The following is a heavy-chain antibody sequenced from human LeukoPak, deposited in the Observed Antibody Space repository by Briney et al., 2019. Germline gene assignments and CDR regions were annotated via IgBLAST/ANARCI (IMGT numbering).Heavy chain of an antibody. D-gene: IGHD5-24*01. Sequence: ASVKVSCKASGYTFTSYGISWVRQAPGQGLEWMGWISAYNGNTNYAQTLRGRVTMTTDTSTSTAYMELRSLRSDDTAVYYCARARRDGYNLDFDYWGQGTLVTVSS. V-gene: IGHV1-18*01. CDR2: ISAYNGNT. CDR3: ARARRDGYNLDFDY. J-gene: IGHJ4*02. CDR1: GYTFTSYG.